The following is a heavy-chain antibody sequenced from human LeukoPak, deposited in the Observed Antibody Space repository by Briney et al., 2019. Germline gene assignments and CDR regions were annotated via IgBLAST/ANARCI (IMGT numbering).Heavy chain of an antibody. CDR2: ITSNTNYI. D-gene: IGHD3-10*01. CDR1: GFTFSGYW. J-gene: IGHJ4*02. V-gene: IGHV3-21*04. CDR3: ATGVGGPLGGY. Sequence: GGSLRLSCAASGFTFSGYWMSWVRQAPGTGLEWVSSITSNTNYIYYADSVKGRFTISRDNSKNTLYLQMNSLRAEDTAVYYCATGVGGPLGGYWGQGTLVTVSS.